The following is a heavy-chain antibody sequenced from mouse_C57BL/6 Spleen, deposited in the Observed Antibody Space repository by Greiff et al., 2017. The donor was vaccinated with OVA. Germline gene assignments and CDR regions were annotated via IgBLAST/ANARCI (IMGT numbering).Heavy chain of an antibody. CDR3: AELGLYYAMDY. CDR2: ISSGSSTI. D-gene: IGHD4-1*01. J-gene: IGHJ4*01. CDR1: GFTFSDYG. V-gene: IGHV5-17*01. Sequence: DVHLVESGGGLVKPGGSLKLSCAASGFTFSDYGMHWVRQAPEKGLEWVAYISSGSSTIYYADTVKGRFTISRDNAKNTLFLQMTSLRSEDTAMYYCAELGLYYAMDYWGQGTSVTVSS.